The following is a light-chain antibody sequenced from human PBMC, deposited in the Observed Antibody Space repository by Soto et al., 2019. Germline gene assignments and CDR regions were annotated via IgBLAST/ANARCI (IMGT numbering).Light chain of an antibody. Sequence: EIVLTQSPCTLSFSPVERVTLSCRASQSVYSSYLAWYQQKPGQAPTLLIFDASSRASGTPERFSGSGSGTEFTLTISSLQPDDFATYYCQQFNTSPWTFGQGTTGDIK. CDR2: DAS. CDR1: QSVYSSY. V-gene: IGKV3-20*01. J-gene: IGKJ1*01. CDR3: QQFNTSPWT.